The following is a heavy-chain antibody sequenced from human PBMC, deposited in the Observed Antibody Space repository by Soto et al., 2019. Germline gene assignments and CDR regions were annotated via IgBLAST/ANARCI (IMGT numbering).Heavy chain of an antibody. J-gene: IGHJ4*02. CDR1: GGTFSSYA. CDR3: ARSPRRDKYSYGSYTFDY. V-gene: IGHV1-69*01. D-gene: IGHD5-18*01. Sequence: KVSCKASGGTFSSYAISWVRQAPGQGLEWMGGIIPIFGTANYAQKFQGRVTITADESTSTAYMELSSLRSEDTAVYYCARSPRRDKYSYGSYTFDYWGQGTLVTVSS. CDR2: IIPIFGTA.